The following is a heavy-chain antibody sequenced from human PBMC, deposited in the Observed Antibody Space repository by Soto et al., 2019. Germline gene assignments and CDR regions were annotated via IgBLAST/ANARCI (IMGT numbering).Heavy chain of an antibody. CDR2: IIPIFGTA. CDR3: ARDWSRHPRSIYYYYGMDV. D-gene: IGHD3-3*01. J-gene: IGHJ6*02. V-gene: IGHV1-69*13. Sequence: SVKVSCKASGGTFSSYAISWVRQAPGQGLEWMGGIIPIFGTANYAQKFQGRVTITADESTSTAYMELSSLRSEDTAVYYCARDWSRHPRSIYYYYGMDVWGQGTTVTVSS. CDR1: GGTFSSYA.